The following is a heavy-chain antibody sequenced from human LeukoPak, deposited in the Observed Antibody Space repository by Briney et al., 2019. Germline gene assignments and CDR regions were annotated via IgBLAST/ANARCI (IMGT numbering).Heavy chain of an antibody. V-gene: IGHV3-33*01. CDR3: ARGNSDAFDI. Sequence: GGSLRLSCAASGFTFSNYAMHWVRQAPGKGLEWMAIIWYDGSYKYYADSVKGRFTISRDNSKNTLYLQVNSLTAEDTAVYYCARGNSDAFDIWGHGTMVTVS. D-gene: IGHD4-23*01. CDR2: IWYDGSYK. J-gene: IGHJ3*02. CDR1: GFTFSNYA.